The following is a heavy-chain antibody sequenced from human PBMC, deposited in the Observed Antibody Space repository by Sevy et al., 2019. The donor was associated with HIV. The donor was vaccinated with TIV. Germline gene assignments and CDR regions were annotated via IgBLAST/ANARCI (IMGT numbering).Heavy chain of an antibody. Sequence: GSLRLSCAASGFTFSNAWMSWVRQAPGKGLEWVGRIKSKTDGGTTDYAAPVKGRFTISRDDSKNTLYLQMNSLKTEDTAVYYCTTTVGAGDAFDIWGQGTMVTVSS. D-gene: IGHD1-26*01. CDR2: IKSKTDGGTT. J-gene: IGHJ3*02. V-gene: IGHV3-15*01. CDR1: GFTFSNAW. CDR3: TTTVGAGDAFDI.